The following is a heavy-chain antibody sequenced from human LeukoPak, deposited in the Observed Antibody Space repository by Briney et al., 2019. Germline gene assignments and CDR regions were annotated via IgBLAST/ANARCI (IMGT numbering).Heavy chain of an antibody. CDR3: AKDRGNALGYLDS. Sequence: PGGSLRLSCAASGFTFSSYAMNWVRQAPGKGLEWVSTMSASGGSTNYADSVRGRFTISRDNSKNTLYVQMSSLRAEDTAVYYCAKDRGNALGYLDSWGQGTLVTVSS. CDR1: GFTFSSYA. CDR2: MSASGGST. J-gene: IGHJ4*02. D-gene: IGHD1-1*01. V-gene: IGHV3-23*01.